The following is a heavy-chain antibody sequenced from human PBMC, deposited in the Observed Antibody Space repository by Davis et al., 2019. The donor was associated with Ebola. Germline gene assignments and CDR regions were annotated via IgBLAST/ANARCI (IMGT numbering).Heavy chain of an antibody. D-gene: IGHD4/OR15-4a*01. CDR3: ARDQPSVVVPTTLIRWTFDF. Sequence: GGSLRLSCAASGFTFNNYAVHWVRQAPGKGLEWVAVVSYDGNDKYYAASVNGRFTISRDNSKNTLYLHMNSLRGEDTATYYCARDQPSVVVPTTLIRWTFDFWGKGTLVTVSS. CDR2: VSYDGNDK. CDR1: GFTFNNYA. J-gene: IGHJ4*02. V-gene: IGHV3-30-3*01.